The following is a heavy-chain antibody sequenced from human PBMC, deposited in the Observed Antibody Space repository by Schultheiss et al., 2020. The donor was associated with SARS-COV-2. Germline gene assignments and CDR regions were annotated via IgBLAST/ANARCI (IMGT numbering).Heavy chain of an antibody. D-gene: IGHD3-10*01. CDR2: IDPSDSYT. CDR3: ASYGSGSYYNKYFDY. Sequence: GGSLRLSCKGSGYSFTSYWIGWVRQMPGKGLEWMGRIDPSDSYTNYSPSFQGHVTISADKSITTAYLQWSSLKASDTAMYYCASYGSGSYYNKYFDYWGQGTLVTVSS. CDR1: GYSFTSYW. V-gene: IGHV5-10-1*01. J-gene: IGHJ4*02.